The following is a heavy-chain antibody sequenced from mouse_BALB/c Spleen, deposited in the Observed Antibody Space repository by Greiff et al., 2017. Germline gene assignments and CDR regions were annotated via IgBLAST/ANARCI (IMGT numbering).Heavy chain of an antibody. Sequence: EVQLVESGGGLVQPGGSRKLSCAASGFTFSSFGMHWVRQAPEKGLEWVAYISSGSSTIYYADTVKGRFTITRDNPKNTLILQMTSLRSEDTAMYDCAREGVATRGYGAMDYWGQGTSVTVSA. J-gene: IGHJ4*01. CDR2: ISSGSSTI. V-gene: IGHV5-17*02. D-gene: IGHD2-14*01. CDR3: AREGVATRGYGAMDY. CDR1: GFTFSSFG.